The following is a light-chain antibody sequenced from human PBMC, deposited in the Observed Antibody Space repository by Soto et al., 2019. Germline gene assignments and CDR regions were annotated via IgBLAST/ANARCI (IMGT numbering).Light chain of an antibody. J-gene: IGKJ1*01. CDR3: MQALQTPLT. CDR2: LGS. V-gene: IGKV2-28*01. CDR1: QSLLHSNGYNY. Sequence: DIVMTQSPLSLPVTPGEPASTSCRSSQSLLHSNGYNYLDWYLQKPGQSPQLLIYLGSNRASGVPDRFSGSGSGTDFTLKISRVEAEDVGVYYCMQALQTPLTFGQGTKVDIK.